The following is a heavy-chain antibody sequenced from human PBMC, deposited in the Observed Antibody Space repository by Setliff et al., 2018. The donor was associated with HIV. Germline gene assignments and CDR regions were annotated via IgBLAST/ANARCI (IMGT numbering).Heavy chain of an antibody. Sequence: ETLSLTCAVYGGSFSGYYWSWIRQPAGKGLEWIGRIYTSGSTNYNPSLKSRVTISVDTSKNQFSLKLSSVTAADTAVYYRAGTRNFRSGYPQTGYYYGMDVWGQGTTVTVSS. J-gene: IGHJ6*02. V-gene: IGHV4-59*10. CDR2: IYTSGST. D-gene: IGHD3-3*01. CDR1: GGSFSGYY. CDR3: AGTRNFRSGYPQTGYYYGMDV.